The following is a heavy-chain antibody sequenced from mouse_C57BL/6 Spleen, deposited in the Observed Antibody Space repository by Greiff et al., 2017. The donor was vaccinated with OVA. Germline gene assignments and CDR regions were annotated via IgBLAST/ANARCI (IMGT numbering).Heavy chain of an antibody. Sequence: EVTLMESGGGLVKPCESLKLSCAASGFTFSSYAMSWVRQTPEKRLEWVATISDGGSYTYYPEYGQGRVSISRDNAKNNLYLQRSHLKSEETDSYYWARALRYYFDYWGQGTTLTVSS. CDR1: GFTFSSYA. CDR2: ISDGGSYT. J-gene: IGHJ2*01. CDR3: ARALRYYFDY. V-gene: IGHV5-4*03.